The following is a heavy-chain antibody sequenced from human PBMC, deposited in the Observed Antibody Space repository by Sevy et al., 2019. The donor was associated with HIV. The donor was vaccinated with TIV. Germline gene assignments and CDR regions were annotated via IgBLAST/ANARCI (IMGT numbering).Heavy chain of an antibody. CDR2: INPSGGFT. Sequence: ASVKVSCVASGYTFTDNYIHWVRQAPGQGLDWMGLINPSGGFTTYAHKFQGRVSMTGDTSTTTVHMELTNLRADDTAIYYCARTSACGGDCYVFDKWGQGTLVTVSS. CDR3: ARTSACGGDCYVFDK. CDR1: GYTFTDNY. J-gene: IGHJ5*02. D-gene: IGHD2-21*02. V-gene: IGHV1-46*01.